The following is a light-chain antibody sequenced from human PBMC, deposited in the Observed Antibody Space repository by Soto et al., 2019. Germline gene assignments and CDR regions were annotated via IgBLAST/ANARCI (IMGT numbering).Light chain of an antibody. J-gene: IGKJ2*01. CDR1: QSLNSW. CDR3: QQYNTYS. V-gene: IGKV1-5*03. CDR2: KTS. Sequence: DIQMTQSPSTLSASVGDRVSITCRASQSLNSWLARYQQKPGKAPKLLLYKTSTLESGVPSRFSGSGSGTEFTLTISNLQPDDFATYYCQQYNTYSFGQGTKLEIK.